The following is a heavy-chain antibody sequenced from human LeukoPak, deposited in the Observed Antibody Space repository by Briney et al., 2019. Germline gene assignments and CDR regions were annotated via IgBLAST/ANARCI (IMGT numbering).Heavy chain of an antibody. CDR2: ISSSGSTI. CDR3: SKGSPAFDI. Sequence: GGSLRLSCAASGFTFSSYEMNWVRQAPGKGLEWVSYISSSGSTIYYADSVKGRFTISRDNAKNSLYLQMNSLRDEDTAVYYCSKGSPAFDIWGQGTMVTVSP. V-gene: IGHV3-48*03. CDR1: GFTFSSYE. J-gene: IGHJ3*02.